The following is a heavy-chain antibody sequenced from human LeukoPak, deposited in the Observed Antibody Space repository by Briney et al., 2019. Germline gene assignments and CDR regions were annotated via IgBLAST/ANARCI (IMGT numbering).Heavy chain of an antibody. D-gene: IGHD2-15*01. CDR3: ASLAGYRCSGGSCYSLDY. Sequence: GGSLRLSCAASGFTFSSYAMHWVRQAPGKGLEWVAVISYDGSNKYYADSVKGRFTISRDNSKNTLYPQMNSLRAEDTAVYYCASLAGYRCSGGSCYSLDYWGQGTLVTVSS. J-gene: IGHJ4*02. CDR1: GFTFSSYA. V-gene: IGHV3-30*04. CDR2: ISYDGSNK.